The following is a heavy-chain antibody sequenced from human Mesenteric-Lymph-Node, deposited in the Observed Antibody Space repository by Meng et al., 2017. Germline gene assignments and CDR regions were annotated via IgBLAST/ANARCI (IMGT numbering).Heavy chain of an antibody. CDR3: ARGRGPMVRGVIYPFDY. D-gene: IGHD3-10*01. V-gene: IGHV3-74*01. CDR2: INSDGSST. J-gene: IGHJ4*02. CDR1: GFTFSSYW. Sequence: GESLKISCAASGFTFSSYWMHWVRQAPGKGLVWVSRINSDGSSTSYADSVKGRFTISRDNAKNTLYLQMNSLRAEDTAVYYCARGRGPMVRGVIYPFDYWGQGTLVTVSS.